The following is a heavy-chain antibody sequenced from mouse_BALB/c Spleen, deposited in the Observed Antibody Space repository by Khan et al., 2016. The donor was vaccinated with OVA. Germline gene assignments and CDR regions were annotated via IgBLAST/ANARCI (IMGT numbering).Heavy chain of an antibody. Sequence: QMQLKQSGPGLVQPSQSLSITCTVSGFSLTNYGVHWFRQSPGKGLEWLGVIWSGGITDYNATFISRLTISKDISKSQVFFKMNSLQANDTAIYYCAKNRNGYFDYWGQGTTLTVSS. D-gene: IGHD1-1*02. CDR1: GFSLTNYG. V-gene: IGHV2-2*02. CDR2: IWSGGIT. CDR3: AKNRNGYFDY. J-gene: IGHJ2*01.